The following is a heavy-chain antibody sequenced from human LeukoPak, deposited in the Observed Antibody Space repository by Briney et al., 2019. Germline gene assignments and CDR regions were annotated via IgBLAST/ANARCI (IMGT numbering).Heavy chain of an antibody. V-gene: IGHV7-4-1*02. D-gene: IGHD4-23*01. CDR1: GYMFTRYA. CDR3: ARVYGGIDY. CDR2: IDTNTGNP. J-gene: IGHJ4*02. Sequence: GASVKVSCKASGYMFTRYAMNWVRQAPGQGLEWMGWIDTNTGNPTFAQGFTGRFVFSLDTSVSTAYLQISSLKAEDTAVYYCARVYGGIDYWGQGTLVTVSS.